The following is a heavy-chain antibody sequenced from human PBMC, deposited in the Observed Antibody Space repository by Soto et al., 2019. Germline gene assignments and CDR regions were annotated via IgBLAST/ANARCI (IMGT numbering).Heavy chain of an antibody. CDR3: VRDVFDGIYYFDY. CDR1: GFRFSDYS. V-gene: IGHV3-48*01. D-gene: IGHD3-3*01. Sequence: PGGSLRLSCAASGFRFSDYSMNWVRQAPGKGLEWVSYISISSITKYYADSVVGRFTISRDNSKNTLYLEMNSLRAEDTAVYYCVRDVFDGIYYFDYWGQGTLVTVSS. CDR2: ISISSITK. J-gene: IGHJ4*02.